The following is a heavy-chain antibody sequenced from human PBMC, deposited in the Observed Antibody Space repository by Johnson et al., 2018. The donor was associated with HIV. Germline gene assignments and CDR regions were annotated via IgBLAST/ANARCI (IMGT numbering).Heavy chain of an antibody. CDR1: GFTYSSYW. J-gene: IGHJ3*02. D-gene: IGHD3-22*01. Sequence: VQLVESGGGLVQPGGSLRLSCAASGFTYSSYWMSWVRQAPGKGLEWVANITQDGSEKYYVDSVTGRFTISRDNAKNSLYLQMNSLRAEDTAVYYCARDPVSHYYDSSGSLDDAFDIWGQGTMVTVSS. V-gene: IGHV3-7*01. CDR2: ITQDGSEK. CDR3: ARDPVSHYYDSSGSLDDAFDI.